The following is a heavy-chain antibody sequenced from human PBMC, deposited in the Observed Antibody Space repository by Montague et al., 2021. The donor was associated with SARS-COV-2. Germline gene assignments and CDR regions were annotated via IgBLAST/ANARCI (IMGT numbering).Heavy chain of an antibody. V-gene: IGHV4-61*02. J-gene: IGHJ4*02. D-gene: IGHD2-15*01. CDR1: GDSIRSGTYY. CDR3: ARDQPAYCTGGNCHPFAY. CDR2: IYTSGST. Sequence: TLSLTCTVSGDSIRSGTYYWNWVRQPAGKGLEWIGRIYTSGSTNYNPSLKSRVTMSVDTSKNQFSLRLSSVTAADTAVYYCARDQPAYCTGGNCHPFAYWGQGTLVTVSS.